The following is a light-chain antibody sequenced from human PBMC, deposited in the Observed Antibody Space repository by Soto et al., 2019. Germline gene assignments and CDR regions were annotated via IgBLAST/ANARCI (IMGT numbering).Light chain of an antibody. J-gene: IGLJ2*01. Sequence: SYELTQPPSVSVSPGQTATITCSGDNLGDKYACWYQQKPGQSPVLVIYQDSKRPSGIPERFSGSNSGNTATLTISGTQTMDEADYFCQAWDSSTAPFGGGTKLTVL. CDR3: QAWDSSTAP. V-gene: IGLV3-1*01. CDR1: NLGDKY. CDR2: QDS.